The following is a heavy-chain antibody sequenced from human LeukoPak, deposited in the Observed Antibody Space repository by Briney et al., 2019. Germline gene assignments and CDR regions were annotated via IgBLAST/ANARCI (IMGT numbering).Heavy chain of an antibody. CDR1: GFTFSSYG. V-gene: IGHV3-30*03. D-gene: IGHD2-21*01. CDR2: ISYDGSNK. J-gene: IGHJ4*02. Sequence: GGSLRLSCAASGFTFSSYGMHWVRQAPGKGLEWVAVISYDGSNKYYADSVRGRFTISRDNSRNTLYLQMDSLRSEDTAVYYCARDFFPIVDSTWYEIGYWGQGTLVTVSS. CDR3: ARDFFPIVDSTWYEIGY.